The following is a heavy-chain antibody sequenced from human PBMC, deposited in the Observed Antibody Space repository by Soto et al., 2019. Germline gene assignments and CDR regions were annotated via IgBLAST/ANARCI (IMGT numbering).Heavy chain of an antibody. D-gene: IGHD3-16*01. Sequence: EVQLLESGGDLVHPGGSLRLSCAASGFTFRNYAMNWVRQAPGKGLEWVAALRGVDGYSSYIDSVNGRLNISRDDSDKTVYLQMNSLRVDDTAVYYCARDRSYANYYYYYSAMDVWGQGTTVTISS. V-gene: IGHV3-23*01. J-gene: IGHJ6*02. CDR1: GFTFRNYA. CDR2: LRGVDGYS. CDR3: ARDRSYANYYYYYSAMDV.